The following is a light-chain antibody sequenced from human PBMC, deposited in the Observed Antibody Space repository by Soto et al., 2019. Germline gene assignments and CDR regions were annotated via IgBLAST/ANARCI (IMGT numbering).Light chain of an antibody. CDR2: SND. Sequence: QSVLTQPPSASGTPGQRVPISCSGSSSNIGTNTVNWYQQLPGTAPKLLIYSNDQRPSGVPDRFSGSKSGTSASLAISGLQSEDEAVYYGAAWDDSLNGGVFGGGTKVTVL. J-gene: IGLJ3*02. V-gene: IGLV1-44*01. CDR1: SSNIGTNT. CDR3: AAWDDSLNGGV.